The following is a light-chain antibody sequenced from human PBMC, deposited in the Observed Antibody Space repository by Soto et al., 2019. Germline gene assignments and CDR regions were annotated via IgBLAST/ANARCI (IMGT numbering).Light chain of an antibody. Sequence: QSVLTQPAFVSGSPGQSITISFTGTSSDVGGYNYVSWYQHPPGKAPKLMISEVSNRPSGVSNRFSGSKSGNTASLTISGLRAEDEADYYCSSYTSTSTRVFGTGTKVTVL. J-gene: IGLJ1*01. CDR2: EVS. CDR3: SSYTSTSTRV. V-gene: IGLV2-14*01. CDR1: SSDVGGYNY.